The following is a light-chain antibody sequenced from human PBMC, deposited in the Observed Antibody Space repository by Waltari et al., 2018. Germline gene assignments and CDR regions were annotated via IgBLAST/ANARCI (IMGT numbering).Light chain of an antibody. CDR3: QQYSSSSMFS. V-gene: IGKV1-5*03. J-gene: IGKJ2*03. CDR2: NAF. CDR1: QSISTL. Sequence: DIQMTQSPSTLSASVGDRVTITCRASQSISTLLAWFQQKPGNPPKLLIYNAFNLARGVPSRFSGSGSGTEFTLTITSLQPDDFATYYCQQYSSSSMFSFGEGTKLEIK.